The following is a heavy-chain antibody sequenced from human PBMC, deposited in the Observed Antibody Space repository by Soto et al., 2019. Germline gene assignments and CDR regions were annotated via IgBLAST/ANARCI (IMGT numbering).Heavy chain of an antibody. D-gene: IGHD1-26*01. CDR1: GFTFSSYA. V-gene: IGHV3-30-3*01. Sequence: VQLVESGGGLVKPGGSLRLSCAASGFTFSSYAMHWVRQAPGKGLEWVAVISYDGSNKYYADSVKGRFTISRDNSKNTLYLQMNSLRAEDTAVYYCARDGVGAIDYWGQGTLVTVSS. J-gene: IGHJ4*02. CDR2: ISYDGSNK. CDR3: ARDGVGAIDY.